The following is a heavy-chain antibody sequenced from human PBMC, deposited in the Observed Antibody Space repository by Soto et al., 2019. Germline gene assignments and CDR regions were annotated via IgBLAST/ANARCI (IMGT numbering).Heavy chain of an antibody. V-gene: IGHV1-69*12. J-gene: IGHJ4*02. CDR1: GGTFSSYA. D-gene: IGHD1-26*01. CDR2: IIPIFGTA. CDR3: ARGGSGSSYRFDD. Sequence: QVQLVQSGAEVKKPGSSVKVSCKASGGTFSSYAISWVRQAPGQGLEWMGGIIPIFGTANYAQKFQGRVTITADESTGTAYVAMSSLTSEDTAVYYWARGGSGSSYRFDDGGQGTLVTVSS.